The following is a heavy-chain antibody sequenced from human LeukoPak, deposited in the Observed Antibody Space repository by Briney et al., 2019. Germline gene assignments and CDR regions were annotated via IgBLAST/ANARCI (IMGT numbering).Heavy chain of an antibody. J-gene: IGHJ4*02. V-gene: IGHV1-2*02. CDR2: INPNSGGT. Sequence: GASVKVSCKASGYTFTGYYMHWVRQAPGQGLEWMGWINPNSGGTNYAQKFQGRVTMTRDTSISTAYMELSRLRSDDTAVYYCARTGQLRTGPYYFDYWGQGTLVTVSS. CDR3: ARTGQLRTGPYYFDY. D-gene: IGHD6-6*01. CDR1: GYTFTGYY.